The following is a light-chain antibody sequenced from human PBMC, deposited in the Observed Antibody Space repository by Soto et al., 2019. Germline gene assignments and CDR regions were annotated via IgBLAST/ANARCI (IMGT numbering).Light chain of an antibody. Sequence: EIVLTQSPGTLSLSPGERATLSCRASQSVSSSYLAWYQQKPGQAPRLLIYGASNRATGVPARFSGSVSGTEFTLTISGLQSEDSGVYYCLQHYSWPWTFGQGTKVDIK. CDR3: LQHYSWPWT. J-gene: IGKJ1*01. CDR2: GAS. V-gene: IGKV3-20*01. CDR1: QSVSSSY.